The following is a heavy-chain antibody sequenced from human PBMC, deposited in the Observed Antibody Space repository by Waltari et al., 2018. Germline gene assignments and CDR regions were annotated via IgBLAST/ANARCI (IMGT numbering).Heavy chain of an antibody. CDR1: GFGFRSIW. V-gene: IGHV3-7*01. D-gene: IGHD3-3*01. CDR2: IRNDGGEI. CDR3: ALGWSLER. J-gene: IGHJ4*02. Sequence: QLVESGGGLVQPGGSLRLYCATSGFGFRSIWMSWVRQAPGKGPQWVANIRNDGGEIHYADAVKGRFTISRDNAKDSLYLQMDSLRGDDTAVYHCALGWSLERWGRGTLVTVSS.